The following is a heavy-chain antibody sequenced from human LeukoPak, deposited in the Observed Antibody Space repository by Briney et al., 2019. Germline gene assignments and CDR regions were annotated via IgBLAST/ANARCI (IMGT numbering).Heavy chain of an antibody. CDR2: IYYSGST. CDR1: GGSISSYY. J-gene: IGHJ4*02. V-gene: IGHV4-59*12. Sequence: PSETLSLTCTVSGGSISSYYRSWIRQPPGKGLEWIGYIYYSGSTYYNPSLKSRVTISIDTSKNQFSLKLSSVTAADTAVYYCARFNSGSYQHYFDYWGQGTLVTVSS. D-gene: IGHD1-26*01. CDR3: ARFNSGSYQHYFDY.